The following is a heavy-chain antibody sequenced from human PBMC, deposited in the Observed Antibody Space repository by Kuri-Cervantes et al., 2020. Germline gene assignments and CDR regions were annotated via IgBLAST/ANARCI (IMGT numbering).Heavy chain of an antibody. J-gene: IGHJ6*03. CDR1: GFTFSDYY. D-gene: IGHD3-10*01. CDR2: ISSSGSTI. V-gene: IGHV3-11*04. Sequence: GGSLRLSCAASGFTFSDYYMSWIRQAPGKGLEWVSYISSSGSTIYYADSVKGRFTISRDNAKNSLYLQMNSLRAEDTAVYYCARRSGSGSDLLYYYYMDVWGKGTTVTVSS. CDR3: ARRSGSGSDLLYYYYMDV.